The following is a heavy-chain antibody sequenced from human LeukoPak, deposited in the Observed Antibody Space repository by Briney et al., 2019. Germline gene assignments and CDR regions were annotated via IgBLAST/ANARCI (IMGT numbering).Heavy chain of an antibody. CDR2: IHYSGST. Sequence: PSETLSLTCTVSGGSISAYYWSWIRQPPGKGLEWIGYIHYSGSTYYNPSLRSRVTISVDTSKNQVSLNLTTVTAADTAVYFCARASGGSGTCFYYYYYGMDLWGQGTTVTVSS. D-gene: IGHD3-10*01. CDR3: ARASGGSGTCFYYYYYGMDL. CDR1: GGSISAYY. J-gene: IGHJ6*02. V-gene: IGHV4-59*01.